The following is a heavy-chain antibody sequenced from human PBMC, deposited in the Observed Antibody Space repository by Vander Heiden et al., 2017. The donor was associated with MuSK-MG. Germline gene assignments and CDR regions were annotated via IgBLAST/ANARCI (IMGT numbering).Heavy chain of an antibody. CDR2: INHSGST. Sequence: QVQLQQWGAGLLKPSETLSLTCAVSGGSFSGYYWSWIRQPPGKGLEWIGEINHSGSTNYNPSLKSRVTISVDTSKNQFSLKLSSVTAADTAVYYCARGVDIVVVVAALYYFDYWGQGTLVTVSS. J-gene: IGHJ4*02. V-gene: IGHV4-34*01. D-gene: IGHD2-15*01. CDR1: GGSFSGYY. CDR3: ARGVDIVVVVAALYYFDY.